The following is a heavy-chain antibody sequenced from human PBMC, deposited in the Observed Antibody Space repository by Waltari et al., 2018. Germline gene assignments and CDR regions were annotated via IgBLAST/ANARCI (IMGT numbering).Heavy chain of an antibody. CDR1: GFTFSKFW. Sequence: EVQLVESGGGLVQPGGSLRLSCAASGFTFSKFWIHWVRQIPGKGLMWVLRINGDGRRATYADSVKGRFTISRDNAKNTLYLQMNTLRPEDTALYYCASSLTRMCYFDYWGQGTLVTVSS. D-gene: IGHD2-15*01. CDR2: INGDGRRA. CDR3: ASSLTRMCYFDY. J-gene: IGHJ4*02. V-gene: IGHV3-74*01.